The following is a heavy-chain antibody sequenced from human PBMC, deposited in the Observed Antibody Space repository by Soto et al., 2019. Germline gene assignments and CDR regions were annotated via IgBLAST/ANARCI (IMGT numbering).Heavy chain of an antibody. V-gene: IGHV4-59*08. D-gene: IGHD3-10*01. CDR2: IYYSGST. J-gene: IGHJ6*02. CDR3: ARFSARGVINYYYGMDV. CDR1: GGSISSYY. Sequence: TSETLSLTCTVSGGSISSYYWSWIRQPPGKGLEWIGYIYYSGSTNYNPSLKSRVTISVDTSKNQFSLKLSSVTAADTAVYYCARFSARGVINYYYGMDVWGQGTTVTVSS.